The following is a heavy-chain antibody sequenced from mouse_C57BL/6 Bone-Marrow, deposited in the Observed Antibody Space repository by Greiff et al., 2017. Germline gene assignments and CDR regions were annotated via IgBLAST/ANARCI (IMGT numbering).Heavy chain of an antibody. Sequence: QVQLQQPGAELVRPGPSVKLSCKASGYTFPSYWMHWVKQRPGQGLEWIGVIDPSDSYTNYNQKFKGKATLTVDTSSSTAYMQLSSLTSEDSAVYYCARGLLGSWFAYWGQGTLVTVAA. D-gene: IGHD2-3*01. CDR3: ARGLLGSWFAY. V-gene: IGHV1-59*01. J-gene: IGHJ3*01. CDR1: GYTFPSYW. CDR2: IDPSDSYT.